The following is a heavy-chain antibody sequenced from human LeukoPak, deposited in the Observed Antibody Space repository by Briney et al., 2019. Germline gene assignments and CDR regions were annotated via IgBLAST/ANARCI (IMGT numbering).Heavy chain of an antibody. D-gene: IGHD3-3*01. V-gene: IGHV3-23*01. Sequence: PGGSLRLSCAASGFTFSSYAMSWVRQAPGKGLEWVSAISGSGGSTYYADSVKGRFTISRDNSKNTLYLQMNSLRAGDTAVYYCATYYDFWSGYYFDYWGQGTLVTVSS. J-gene: IGHJ4*02. CDR3: ATYYDFWSGYYFDY. CDR2: ISGSGGST. CDR1: GFTFSSYA.